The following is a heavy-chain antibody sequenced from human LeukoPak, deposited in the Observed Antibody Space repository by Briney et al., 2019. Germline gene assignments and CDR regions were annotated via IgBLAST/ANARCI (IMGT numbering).Heavy chain of an antibody. Sequence: GGSLRLSCAASGFTFSSYSMNWVRQAPGKGLEWVSSISSSSSYIYYADSVKGRFTISRDNAENSLYLQMNSLRAEDTAVYYCARPSLVGATPCFDYWGQGTLVTVSS. D-gene: IGHD1-26*01. V-gene: IGHV3-21*01. J-gene: IGHJ4*02. CDR1: GFTFSSYS. CDR2: ISSSSSYI. CDR3: ARPSLVGATPCFDY.